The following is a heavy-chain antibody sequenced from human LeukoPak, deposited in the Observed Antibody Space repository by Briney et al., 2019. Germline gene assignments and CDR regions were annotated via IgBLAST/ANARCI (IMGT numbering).Heavy chain of an antibody. CDR1: GGTFSSYA. CDR3: ARDVPDSSGYYYADY. Sequence: ASVKVSCKASGGTFSSYAISWVRQAPGQGLEWMGGIIPIFGTANYAQKFQGRVTITADESTSTAYMELSSLRSEDTAVYCCARDVPDSSGYYYADYWGQGTLVTVSS. V-gene: IGHV1-69*13. J-gene: IGHJ4*02. CDR2: IIPIFGTA. D-gene: IGHD3-22*01.